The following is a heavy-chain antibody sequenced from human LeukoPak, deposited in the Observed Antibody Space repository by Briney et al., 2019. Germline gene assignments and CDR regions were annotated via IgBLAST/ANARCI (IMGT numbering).Heavy chain of an antibody. J-gene: IGHJ3*02. V-gene: IGHV4-4*09. CDR2: IYTSGST. CDR1: GGSISSYY. Sequence: SETLSLTCTVSGGSISSYYWSWIWQPPGKGLEWIGYIYTSGSTNYNPSLKSRVTISVDTSKNQFSLKLSSVTAADTAVYYCARPKEGAFDIWGQGTMVTVSS. CDR3: ARPKEGAFDI.